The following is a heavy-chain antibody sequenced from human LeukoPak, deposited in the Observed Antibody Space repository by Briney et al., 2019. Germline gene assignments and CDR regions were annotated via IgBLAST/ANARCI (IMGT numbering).Heavy chain of an antibody. CDR2: ISWNSGNI. V-gene: IGHV3-9*01. CDR1: GFTFDDYA. Sequence: GGSLRLSCAASGFTFDDYAMHWVRQAPGKGLEWVSGISWNSGNIGYADSVKGRFTISRDNAKNSLYLQMISLRAEDTALYYCTKARGGGNGLCFDYWGQGTQVTVSS. J-gene: IGHJ4*02. D-gene: IGHD4-23*01. CDR3: TKARGGGNGLCFDY.